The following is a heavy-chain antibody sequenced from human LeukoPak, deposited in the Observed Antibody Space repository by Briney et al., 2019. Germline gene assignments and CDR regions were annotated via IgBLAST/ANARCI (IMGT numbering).Heavy chain of an antibody. CDR1: GFTFSSYA. CDR2: ISGSGGST. V-gene: IGHV3-23*01. D-gene: IGHD2-2*01. CDR3: AKGPSIYCSSTSCLNWFDP. J-gene: IGHJ5*02. Sequence: GGSLRLSCAASGFTFSSYAMSWVRQAPGKGLEWVSAISGSGGSTYYADSVKGRFTISRDNSKNTLYLQMNSLRAEDTAVYYCAKGPSIYCSSTSCLNWFDPWGQGTLVTVSS.